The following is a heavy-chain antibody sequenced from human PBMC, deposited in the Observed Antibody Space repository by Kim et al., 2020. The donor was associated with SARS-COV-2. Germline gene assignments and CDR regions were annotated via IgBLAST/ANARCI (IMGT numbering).Heavy chain of an antibody. CDR1: GFTFDDYA. Sequence: GGSLRLSCAASGFTFDDYAMHWVRQAPGKGLEWVSGISWNSGSIGYADSVKGRFTISRDNAKNSLYLQMNSLRAEDTALYYCAKSANYYYDSSGYYPYYYYYYGMDVWGQGTTVTVSS. J-gene: IGHJ6*02. CDR2: ISWNSGSI. CDR3: AKSANYYYDSSGYYPYYYYYYGMDV. D-gene: IGHD3-22*01. V-gene: IGHV3-9*01.